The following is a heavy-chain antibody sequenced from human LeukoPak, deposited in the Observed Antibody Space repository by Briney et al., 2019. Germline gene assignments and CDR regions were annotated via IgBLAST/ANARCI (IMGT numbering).Heavy chain of an antibody. CDR3: VIKGRDGDNSPYDAFDV. CDR2: ISDDGNHK. CDR1: GFTFSSHV. V-gene: IGHV3-30*03. J-gene: IGHJ3*01. Sequence: GGSLRLSCAASGFTFSSHVLHWVRQAPGKGLEWVAVISDDGNHKYYVDSVKGRFTISRDNPKNTLYLQMNSLRPEDTAVYHCVIKGRDGDNSPYDAFDVWGQGTMVTVSS. D-gene: IGHD5-24*01.